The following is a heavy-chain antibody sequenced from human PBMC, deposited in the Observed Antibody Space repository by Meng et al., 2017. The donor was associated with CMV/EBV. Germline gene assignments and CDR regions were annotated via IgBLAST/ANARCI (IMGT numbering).Heavy chain of an antibody. J-gene: IGHJ4*02. CDR3: AVGGVGATSPFDY. V-gene: IGHV3-21*01. CDR2: ISSSSSYI. Sequence: GESLKISCAASGFTFSSYSMNWVRQAPGKGLEWVSSISSSSSYIYYADSVKGRFTISRDNAKNSLYLQMNSLRAEDTAVYYCAVGGVGATSPFDYWGQGTLVTVSS. CDR1: GFTFSSYS. D-gene: IGHD1-26*01.